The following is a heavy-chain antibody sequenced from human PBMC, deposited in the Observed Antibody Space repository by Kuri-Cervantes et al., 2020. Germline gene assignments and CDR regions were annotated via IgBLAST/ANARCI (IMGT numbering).Heavy chain of an antibody. J-gene: IGHJ4*02. D-gene: IGHD6-19*01. V-gene: IGHV3-30-3*01. CDR3: ASPSWGSSGWYPTDY. CDR2: ISFDGSNK. CDR1: GFIFSDFA. Sequence: GESLKISCAASGFIFSDFAMHWVRQAPGKGLEWVAVISFDGSNKYYADSVKGRFTISRDNSKNTLYLRMSSLRPDDTAVYFCASPSWGSSGWYPTDYWGLGTLVTVSS.